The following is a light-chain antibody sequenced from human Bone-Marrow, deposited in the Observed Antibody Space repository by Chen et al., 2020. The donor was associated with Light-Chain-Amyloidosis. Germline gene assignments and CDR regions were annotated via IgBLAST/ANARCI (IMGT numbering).Light chain of an antibody. J-gene: IGLJ2*01. CDR3: QSADSSGTYEVI. V-gene: IGLV3-25*03. CDR1: DLPTKY. Sequence: SYELTQPPSVSVSPGQTARITCSGDDLPTKYAYLYQQKPGQAPVLVIHRDTERPSGISERFYGSSSGTTATFTISGVQSEDEADYHCQSADSSGTYEVIFGGGTKLTVL. CDR2: RDT.